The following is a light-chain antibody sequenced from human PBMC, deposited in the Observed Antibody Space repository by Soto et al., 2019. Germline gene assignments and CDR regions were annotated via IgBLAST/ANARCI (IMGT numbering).Light chain of an antibody. Sequence: DIEMTQSPATLSVSPGERATLSCRASQSVFSDLAGYQQKPGQAPRLLIYRASTRATAIPARFSGSGSGTEFTLTISSLQSEDFAVYYCQQYNNWPLTFGGGTKVEIK. CDR2: RAS. V-gene: IGKV3-15*01. CDR1: QSVFSD. CDR3: QQYNNWPLT. J-gene: IGKJ4*01.